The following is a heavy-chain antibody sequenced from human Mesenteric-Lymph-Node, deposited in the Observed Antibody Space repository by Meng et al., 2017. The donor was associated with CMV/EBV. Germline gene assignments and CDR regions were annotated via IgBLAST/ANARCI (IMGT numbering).Heavy chain of an antibody. V-gene: IGHV3-21*01. Sequence: GESLKISCAASGFTFSSYSMNWVRQAPGKGLEWVSSISSSSSYIYYADSVKGRFTISRDNAKNSLYLQMNSLRAEDTAVYYCARERRGYSYGHSSIRGMDVWGQGTTVTVSS. D-gene: IGHD5-18*01. CDR3: ARERRGYSYGHSSIRGMDV. CDR1: GFTFSSYS. J-gene: IGHJ6*02. CDR2: ISSSSSYI.